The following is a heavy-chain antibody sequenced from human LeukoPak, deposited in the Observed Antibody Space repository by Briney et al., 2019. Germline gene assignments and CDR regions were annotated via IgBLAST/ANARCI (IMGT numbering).Heavy chain of an antibody. CDR2: IYYSGST. D-gene: IGHD2-15*01. Sequence: SETLSLTCTVSGGSISSSSYYWGWIRQPPGKGLEWIGSIYYSGSTYYNPSLQSRVTISVDTSKNHFSLKLSSVTAADTAVYYCARDRYCSGGSCYSGTNWFDLWGQGTLVTVSS. V-gene: IGHV4-39*07. CDR1: GGSISSSSYY. J-gene: IGHJ5*02. CDR3: ARDRYCSGGSCYSGTNWFDL.